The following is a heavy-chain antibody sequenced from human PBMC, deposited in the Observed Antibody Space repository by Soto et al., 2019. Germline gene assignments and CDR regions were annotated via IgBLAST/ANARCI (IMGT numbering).Heavy chain of an antibody. J-gene: IGHJ4*02. V-gene: IGHV3-74*01. CDR1: GFTFSSYW. D-gene: IGHD3-9*01. Sequence: EVQLVESGGGLVQPGGSLRLSCAASGFTFSSYWMHWVRQAPGKGLVWVSRINSDGSSTSYADSVKGRFTISRDNAKNTLYLQMNSLTAEDTAVYYCARGRGARYFDWQEGGYWGQGTLVTVSS. CDR3: ARGRGARYFDWQEGGY. CDR2: INSDGSST.